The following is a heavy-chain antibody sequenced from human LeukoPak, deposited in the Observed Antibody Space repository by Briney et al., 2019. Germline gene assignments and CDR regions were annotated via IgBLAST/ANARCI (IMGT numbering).Heavy chain of an antibody. J-gene: IGHJ4*02. CDR1: GFTFSTYA. Sequence: GGSLRLSCAASGFTFSTYAMSWARQAPRKGLEWVSSISGSGGSTYYAGSVRGRFTVSRDNSKNTLYLQMNSLRAEDAAVYYCAKDRPNYYDVNGHYYRRDGDYWGQGTLVTVSS. V-gene: IGHV3-23*01. CDR3: AKDRPNYYDVNGHYYRRDGDY. CDR2: ISGSGGST. D-gene: IGHD3-22*01.